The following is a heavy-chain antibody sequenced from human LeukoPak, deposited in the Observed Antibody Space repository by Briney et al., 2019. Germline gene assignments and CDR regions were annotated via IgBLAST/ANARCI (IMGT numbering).Heavy chain of an antibody. Sequence: GGSLRLSCAASGFTFSSYGMSWVRQAPGKGLEWVSAISGSGGSTYYADSVKGRFTISRDNSKNTLYLQMNSLRAEDTALYYCARGLDNLRTFDYWGQGTLVTVSS. V-gene: IGHV3-23*01. D-gene: IGHD3-9*01. CDR1: GFTFSSYG. CDR2: ISGSGGST. CDR3: ARGLDNLRTFDY. J-gene: IGHJ4*02.